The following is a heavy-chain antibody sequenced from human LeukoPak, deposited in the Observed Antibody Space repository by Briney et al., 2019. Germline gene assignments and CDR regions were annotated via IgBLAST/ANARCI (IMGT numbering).Heavy chain of an antibody. D-gene: IGHD6-19*01. CDR1: GASISSNSYY. CDR2: IYYSGST. CDR3: ARHLITGWYPNYFDY. Sequence: SETLSLTCTVSGASISSNSYYWGWIRQPPGRGLEWIGSIYYSGSTYYNPSLKSRVTISVDTSKNQFSLKLSSVTAADTTVYYCARHLITGWYPNYFDYWGQGTLATVSS. V-gene: IGHV4-39*01. J-gene: IGHJ4*02.